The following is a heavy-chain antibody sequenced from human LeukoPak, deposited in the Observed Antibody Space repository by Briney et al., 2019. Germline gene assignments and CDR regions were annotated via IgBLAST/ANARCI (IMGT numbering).Heavy chain of an antibody. CDR2: ISYDGSNK. J-gene: IGHJ4*02. D-gene: IGHD3-22*01. CDR1: GFTFSSYG. Sequence: PGRSLRLSCAASGFTFSSYGMHWVRQAPGKGLEWVAVISYDGSNKYYADPVKGRFTISRDNSKNTLYLQMNSLRAEDTAVYYCAKDPYYYDSSGYLDWGQGTLVTVSS. V-gene: IGHV3-30*18. CDR3: AKDPYYYDSSGYLD.